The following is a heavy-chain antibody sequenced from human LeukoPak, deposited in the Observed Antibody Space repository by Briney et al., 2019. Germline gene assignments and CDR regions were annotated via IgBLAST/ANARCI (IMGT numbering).Heavy chain of an antibody. V-gene: IGHV3-21*01. Sequence: GGSLRLSCAASGFSFSSYAMNWVRQAPGKGLEWVSSITSSSDIYYADSVKGRFTISRDNAKNSLYLEMNSLGAEDTAVYYCARQFGGSYVYWGQGTLVTVSS. CDR2: ITSSSDI. CDR1: GFSFSSYA. D-gene: IGHD1-26*01. CDR3: ARQFGGSYVY. J-gene: IGHJ4*02.